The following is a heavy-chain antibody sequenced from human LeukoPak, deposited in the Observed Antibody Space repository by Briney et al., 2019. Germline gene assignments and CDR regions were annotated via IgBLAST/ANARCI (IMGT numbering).Heavy chain of an antibody. CDR2: IYYSGIT. V-gene: IGHV4-59*01. J-gene: IGHJ6*02. CDR1: VGSISSYY. D-gene: IGHD2-2*01. CDR3: ARDSRYCNSISCYGRPGYYGLDV. Sequence: SETLSLTCTVSVGSISSYYGSWIRQPPGKGLEWIGYIYYSGITNYNPSLKSRVTMSVDTSKNQFSLNLSSVTAADTAVYYCARDSRYCNSISCYGRPGYYGLDVWGQGTTVTVSS.